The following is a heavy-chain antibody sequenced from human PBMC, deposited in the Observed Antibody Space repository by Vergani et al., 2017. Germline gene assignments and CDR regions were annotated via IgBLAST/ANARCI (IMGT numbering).Heavy chain of an antibody. D-gene: IGHD3-3*01. CDR1: GFTFSSYS. J-gene: IGHJ4*02. Sequence: EVQLVESGGGLVKPGGSLRLSCAASGFTFSSYSMNWVRQAPGKGLEWVSSISSSSSYIYYADSVKGRFTISRDNAKNSLYLQMNSLRAEDTAVYYCARDWFLEWLFYFDYWGQGTLVTVSS. CDR3: ARDWFLEWLFYFDY. V-gene: IGHV3-21*01. CDR2: ISSSSSYI.